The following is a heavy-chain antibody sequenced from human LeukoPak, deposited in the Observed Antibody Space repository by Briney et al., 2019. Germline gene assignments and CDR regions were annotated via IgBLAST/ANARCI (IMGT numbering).Heavy chain of an antibody. Sequence: SETLSLTCTVSGGSISSYYWSWLRQPPGKGLEWIGYIYYSGSTNYNPSLKSRVTISVDTSKNQFSLKLSSVTAADTAVYYCARAHYYDSSGYYYLDAFDIWGQGTMVTVSS. CDR1: GGSISSYY. CDR3: ARAHYYDSSGYYYLDAFDI. D-gene: IGHD3-22*01. CDR2: IYYSGST. V-gene: IGHV4-59*01. J-gene: IGHJ3*02.